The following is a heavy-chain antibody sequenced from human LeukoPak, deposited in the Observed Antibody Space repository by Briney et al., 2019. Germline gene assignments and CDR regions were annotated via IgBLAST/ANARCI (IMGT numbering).Heavy chain of an antibody. CDR2: IYYSGST. CDR3: ARDRGQWLPYFDY. Sequence: SETLSLTCTVSGGSISSGGYYWSWIRQHPGKGLEWIGYIYYSGSTYYNPSLKSRVTISVDTSKNQFSLKLSSVTAADTAVYYCARDRGQWLPYFDYWGQGTLVTVSS. D-gene: IGHD6-19*01. CDR1: GGSISSGGYY. V-gene: IGHV4-31*03. J-gene: IGHJ4*02.